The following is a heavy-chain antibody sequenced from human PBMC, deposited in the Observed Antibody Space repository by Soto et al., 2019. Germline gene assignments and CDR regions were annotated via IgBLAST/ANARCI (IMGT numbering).Heavy chain of an antibody. D-gene: IGHD5-12*01. CDR2: IYYSGST. CDR1: GGSISSGGYY. CDR3: AASCVGGGGFNYYGMDV. Sequence: QVQLQESGPGLVKPSQTLSLTCTVSGGSISSGGYYWSWIRQHPGKGLEWIGYIYYSGSTYYNPSLTSRVPISVDTSKNQFSLKLSSVTAADTAVYYCAASCVGGGGFNYYGMDVWGQGTTVTVSS. V-gene: IGHV4-31*03. J-gene: IGHJ6*02.